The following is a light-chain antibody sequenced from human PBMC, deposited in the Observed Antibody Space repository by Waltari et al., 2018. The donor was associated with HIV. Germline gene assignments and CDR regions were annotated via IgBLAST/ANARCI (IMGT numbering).Light chain of an antibody. CDR2: EVS. J-gene: IGLJ2*01. Sequence: QSALTQPASVSGSPGQSITISCTGTSSDVGRYTLVSWYQQHPGKAPKLMIYEVSKRPSGVSNRFSGSKSGNTASLTISGLQAEDEADYYCCSYAGSRVFGGGTKLTVL. V-gene: IGLV2-23*02. CDR3: CSYAGSRV. CDR1: SSDVGRYTL.